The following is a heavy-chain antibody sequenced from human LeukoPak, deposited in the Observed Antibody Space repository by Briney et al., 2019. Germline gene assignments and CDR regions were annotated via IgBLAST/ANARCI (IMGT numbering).Heavy chain of an antibody. D-gene: IGHD2-15*01. V-gene: IGHV4-4*07. Sequence: SETLSLTCTVSGGSISSYYWTWIRQPAGKGLEWIGRIYTSGTTNYNPSLKSRVTMSVDTSKGQLSLKLTSVTAADTAVYYCALRGLYCSASTCGGALHIWGQGTMVTVSS. CDR3: ALRGLYCSASTCGGALHI. CDR2: IYTSGTT. J-gene: IGHJ3*02. CDR1: GGSISSYY.